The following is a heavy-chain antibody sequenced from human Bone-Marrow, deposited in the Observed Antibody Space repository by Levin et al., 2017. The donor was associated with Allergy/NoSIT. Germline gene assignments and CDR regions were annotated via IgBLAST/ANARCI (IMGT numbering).Heavy chain of an antibody. CDR2: IYNSGGS. CDR1: RGSVSSYY. J-gene: IGHJ4*02. Sequence: SETLSLTCTISRGSVSSYYWSWIRQSPGKGLEWIGYIYNSGGSSSNPSLKGRVTISVDTSNNQFSLRLSSVTAADTAVYYCARHSTYSSGFYYWGQGTLVTVSS. CDR3: ARHSTYSSGFYY. D-gene: IGHD6-19*01. V-gene: IGHV4-59*08.